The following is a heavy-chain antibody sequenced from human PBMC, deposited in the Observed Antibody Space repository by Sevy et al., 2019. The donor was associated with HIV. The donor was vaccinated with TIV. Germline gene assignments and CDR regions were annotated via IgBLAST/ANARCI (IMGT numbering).Heavy chain of an antibody. CDR2: IKPDGREK. CDR3: RTWIQQLLRDL. D-gene: IGHD5-18*01. V-gene: IGHV3-7*01. CDR1: GFSFSYHW. Sequence: GGSLRLSCAASGFSFSYHWMTWVRQAPGKGPEWVANIKPDGREKNYVDSVKGRFTISRDNAKNTLFLQMNSLRAEDTGVYYCRTWIQQLLRDLWGLGTLVTVSS. J-gene: IGHJ4*02.